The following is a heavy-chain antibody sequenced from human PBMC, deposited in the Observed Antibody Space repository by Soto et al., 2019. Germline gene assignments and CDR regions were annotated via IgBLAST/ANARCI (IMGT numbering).Heavy chain of an antibody. D-gene: IGHD2-15*01. Sequence: AALRVGCKASCCTFTSYDMHWVRQAPGQRLEWMGWINAGNGNTKYSQKFQGRVTITRDTSASTAYMELSSLRSEDTAVYYCARGGVGVVVAATAYYYYYYGMDVWGQGTTVTVSS. V-gene: IGHV1-3*01. CDR3: ARGGVGVVVAATAYYYYYYGMDV. CDR2: INAGNGNT. J-gene: IGHJ6*02. CDR1: CCTFTSYD.